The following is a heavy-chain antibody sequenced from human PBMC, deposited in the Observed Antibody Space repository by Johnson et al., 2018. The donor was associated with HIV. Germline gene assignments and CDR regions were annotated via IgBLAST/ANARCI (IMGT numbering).Heavy chain of an antibody. J-gene: IGHJ3*02. CDR2: ISYDGSNK. D-gene: IGHD3-22*01. CDR1: GFTLSSYA. CDR3: AGYHISGYYYDAFDI. V-gene: IGHV3-30-3*01. Sequence: QVQLVESGGGVVQPGRSLRLSCAASGFTLSSYAMHWVRQAPGKGLEWVALISYDGSNKYYADSVKGRFTISRDNAKNTLYLQMNSLRVEDTAVYFCAGYHISGYYYDAFDIWGQGTMVTVSS.